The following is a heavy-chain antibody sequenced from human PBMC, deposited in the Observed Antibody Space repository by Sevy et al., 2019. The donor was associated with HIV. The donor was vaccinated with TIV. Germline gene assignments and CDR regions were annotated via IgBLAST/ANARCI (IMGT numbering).Heavy chain of an antibody. CDR3: ARASGYNYRDAFDI. CDR2: IKQDGSEK. CDR1: GFTFSSYW. V-gene: IGHV3-7*01. J-gene: IGHJ3*02. Sequence: GGSLRLSCAASGFTFSSYWMSWVRQAPGKGLEWVANIKQDGSEKYYVDSVKGRFTISRDNAKNSLYLQMNSLRAEDTAVYYCARASGYNYRDAFDIWGQGTMVTVSS. D-gene: IGHD3-22*01.